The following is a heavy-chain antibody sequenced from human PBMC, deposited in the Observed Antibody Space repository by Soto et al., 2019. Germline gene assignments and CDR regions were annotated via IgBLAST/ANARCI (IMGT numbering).Heavy chain of an antibody. CDR1: GGSISSSSYY. V-gene: IGHV4-39*01. CDR3: ARGIAVAGNGMYYYYGMDV. CDR2: IYYSGST. J-gene: IGHJ6*02. D-gene: IGHD6-19*01. Sequence: PSETLSLTCTVSGGSISSSSYYWGWIRQPPGKGLEWIGSIYYSGSTYYNPSLKSRVTISVDTSKNQFSLKLSSVTAADTAVYYCARGIAVAGNGMYYYYGMDVWGQGTTVTVS.